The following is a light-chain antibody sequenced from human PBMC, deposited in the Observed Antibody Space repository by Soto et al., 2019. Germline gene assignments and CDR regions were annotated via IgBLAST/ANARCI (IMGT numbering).Light chain of an antibody. J-gene: IGKJ3*01. V-gene: IGKV1-33*01. CDR3: QQYDNLPLV. CDR2: DAS. CDR1: QDISNY. Sequence: DIPMTQSPSSLSASVGDRVTITCQASQDISNYLNWYQQKPGKAPKLLIYDASNLETGVPSRFSGSGSGTDFTFTISSLQPEDIATYYCQQYDNLPLVFGPGTKVDIK.